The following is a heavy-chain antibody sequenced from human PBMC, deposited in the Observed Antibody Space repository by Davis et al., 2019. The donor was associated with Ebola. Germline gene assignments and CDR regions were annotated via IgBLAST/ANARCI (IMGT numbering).Heavy chain of an antibody. CDR1: GGSISSSSYY. Sequence: SETLSLTCTVSGGSISSSSYYWGWIRQPPGRGLEWMGGINHSGTTNYNPSLKSRVTISVDTSKNQFSLKVTSVTAADTAVYYCARGLGMGWFDPWGQGTPVTVSS. V-gene: IGHV4-39*07. CDR3: ARGLGMGWFDP. J-gene: IGHJ5*02. D-gene: IGHD6-13*01. CDR2: INHSGTT.